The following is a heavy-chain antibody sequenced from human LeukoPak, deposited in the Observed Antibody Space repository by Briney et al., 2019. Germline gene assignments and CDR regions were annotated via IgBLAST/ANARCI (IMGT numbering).Heavy chain of an antibody. Sequence: GGSLRLSCAASGFTVSSNYMSWVRQAPGKGLEWVSVIYSGGSTYYADSVKGRFTISRHNSKNTLYLQMNSLRAEDTAVYYCARDSGIGDDFYGMDVWGQGTTVTVSS. CDR3: ARDSGIGDDFYGMDV. CDR1: GFTVSSNY. V-gene: IGHV3-53*04. CDR2: IYSGGST. J-gene: IGHJ6*02. D-gene: IGHD1-26*01.